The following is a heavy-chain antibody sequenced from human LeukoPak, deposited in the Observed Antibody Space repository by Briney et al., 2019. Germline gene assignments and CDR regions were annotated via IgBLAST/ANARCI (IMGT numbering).Heavy chain of an antibody. D-gene: IGHD2-21*01. Sequence: GGSLRLSCAASGFTFSSYSMNWVRQAPGKGLECVSSISSSSSYIYYADSVMGRFTISRDNAKNSLYLQMNSLRAEDTAVYYCATSSQDYSRAFDYWGQGTLVTVSS. CDR3: ATSSQDYSRAFDY. CDR1: GFTFSSYS. V-gene: IGHV3-21*01. CDR2: ISSSSSYI. J-gene: IGHJ4*02.